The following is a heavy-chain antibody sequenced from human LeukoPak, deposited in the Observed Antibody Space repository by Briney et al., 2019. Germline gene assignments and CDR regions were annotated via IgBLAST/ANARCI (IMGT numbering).Heavy chain of an antibody. V-gene: IGHV3-23*01. CDR2: ISGSGGST. J-gene: IGHJ4*02. Sequence: GGCLRLSCVASGFTFSSYVMSWVRQAPGKGLEWVSAISGSGGSTYYADSVKGRFTISRDNSKNTLYMQMNSLRAEDTAVYYCAKSPEGVRNYWGQGTLVTVSS. CDR3: AKSPEGVRNY. CDR1: GFTFSSYV. D-gene: IGHD2-2*01.